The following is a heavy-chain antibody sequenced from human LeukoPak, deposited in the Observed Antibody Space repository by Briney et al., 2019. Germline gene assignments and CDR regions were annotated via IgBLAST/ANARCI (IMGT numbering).Heavy chain of an antibody. Sequence: SETLSPTCAVDGGSFSGYYWSWIRQPPGKGLEWIGEINHSGSTNYNPSLKSRVTISVDTSKNQFSLKLSSVTAADTAVYYCARGGYDFKDAFDIWGQGTMVTVSS. J-gene: IGHJ3*02. V-gene: IGHV4-34*01. CDR1: GGSFSGYY. D-gene: IGHD5-12*01. CDR2: INHSGST. CDR3: ARGGYDFKDAFDI.